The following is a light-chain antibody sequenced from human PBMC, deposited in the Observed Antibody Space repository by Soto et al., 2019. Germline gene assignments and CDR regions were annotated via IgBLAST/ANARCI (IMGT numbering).Light chain of an antibody. CDR3: QQSFSTPRT. CDR1: QTISNF. Sequence: DIQMTQSPSSLSAYVGDRVTITWRASQTISNFLNWYQQKPGKAPNLLIYAASGLQSGVPSRFSASGSGTDFTLNITSLQPEDFATYFCQQSFSTPRTFGQGTKVDIK. J-gene: IGKJ1*01. CDR2: AAS. V-gene: IGKV1-39*01.